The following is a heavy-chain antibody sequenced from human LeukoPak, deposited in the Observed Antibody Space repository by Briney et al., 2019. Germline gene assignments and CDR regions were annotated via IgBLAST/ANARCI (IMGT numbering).Heavy chain of an antibody. J-gene: IGHJ4*02. D-gene: IGHD2-15*01. CDR2: INTNTGNP. Sequence: GASVKVSCKASGYTFTTYAMNWVRQAPGQGLEWMGWINTNTGNPTYAQGFTGRFVFSLDTSVSTAYLQISSLKAEDTAVYYCARGYCSGGSCPLVDYWGQGTLVTVSS. CDR1: GYTFTTYA. CDR3: ARGYCSGGSCPLVDY. V-gene: IGHV7-4-1*02.